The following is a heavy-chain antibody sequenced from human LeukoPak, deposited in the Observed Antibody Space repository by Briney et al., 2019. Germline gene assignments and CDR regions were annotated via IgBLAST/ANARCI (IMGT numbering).Heavy chain of an antibody. V-gene: IGHV1-69*13. D-gene: IGHD3-3*01. CDR3: ARTYYDFWSGYHKFDY. Sequence: SVKVSCKVSGGTFNIFTITWVRQARGQGLEWMGDIIPLFNTPNYARKWQGRVTITADESTSTAYMELSSLTSEDTAVYYCARTYYDFWSGYHKFDYWGQGTLVTVSS. J-gene: IGHJ4*02. CDR2: IIPLFNTP. CDR1: GGTFNIFT.